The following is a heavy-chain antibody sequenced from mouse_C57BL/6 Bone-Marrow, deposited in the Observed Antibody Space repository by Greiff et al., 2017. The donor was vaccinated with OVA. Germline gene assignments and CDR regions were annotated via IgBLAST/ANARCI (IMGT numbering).Heavy chain of an antibody. CDR3: TRWDYGSSHWYFDV. D-gene: IGHD1-1*01. CDR1: GYTFTSYW. Sequence: VQLQQSGTVLARPGASVKMSCKTSGYTFTSYWMHWVKQRPGQGLEWIGAIYPGNSDTSYNQKFKGKAKLTAVTSASTAYMELSSLTNEDSAVYYCTRWDYGSSHWYFDVGGTGTTVTVSS. CDR2: IYPGNSDT. V-gene: IGHV1-5*01. J-gene: IGHJ1*03.